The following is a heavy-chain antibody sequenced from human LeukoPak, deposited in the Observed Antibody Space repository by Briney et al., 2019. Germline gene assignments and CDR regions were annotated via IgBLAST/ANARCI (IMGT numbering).Heavy chain of an antibody. CDR1: GFNFNNYG. CDR2: IRYDGNNK. J-gene: IGHJ6*03. Sequence: GGSLRLSCAASGFNFNNYGMHWVRQAPGKGLEWVAFIRYDGNNKYYADSVKGRFTVSRDNSKNTMYLQMNSLRAEDTAVYYCVRGPDYYGSGSYLWYMDVWGKGTTVIISS. CDR3: VRGPDYYGSGSYLWYMDV. D-gene: IGHD3-10*01. V-gene: IGHV3-30*02.